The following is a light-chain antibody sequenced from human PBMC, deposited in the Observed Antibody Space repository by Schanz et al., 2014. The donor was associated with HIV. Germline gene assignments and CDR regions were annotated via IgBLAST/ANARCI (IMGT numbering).Light chain of an antibody. CDR1: SSDVGGYNY. J-gene: IGLJ3*02. Sequence: QSVLTQPPSASGSPGQSVTISCTGTSSDVGGYNYVSWYQQHPGKAPKLMISEVSKRPSGVPDRFSGSKSGTSASLAITGLQAEDEADYYCLSYDSSLSGSVFGGGTKLTVL. CDR3: LSYDSSLSGSV. CDR2: EVS. V-gene: IGLV2-8*01.